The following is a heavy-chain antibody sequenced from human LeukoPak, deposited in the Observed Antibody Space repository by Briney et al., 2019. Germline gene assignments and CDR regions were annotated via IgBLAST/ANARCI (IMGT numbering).Heavy chain of an antibody. J-gene: IGHJ5*02. CDR2: ITPFNGNT. V-gene: IGHV1-45*02. CDR1: GYTFAYRY. D-gene: IGHD3-22*01. Sequence: GASVKVSCKASGYTFAYRYLHWVRQAPGQALEWMGWITPFNGNTNYAQKFQDRVTITRDRSMSTACMELSSLRSEGTAMYYCAGGTAYYYDSSGYYDKNWSDPWGQGTLVTVSS. CDR3: AGGTAYYYDSSGYYDKNWSDP.